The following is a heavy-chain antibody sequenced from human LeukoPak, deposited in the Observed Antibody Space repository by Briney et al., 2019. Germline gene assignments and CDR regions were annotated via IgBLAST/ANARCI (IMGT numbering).Heavy chain of an antibody. V-gene: IGHV3-74*01. J-gene: IGHJ5*02. CDR3: ATMDWFDP. CDR2: IAGDGSSV. CDR1: GFTFSNYW. Sequence: PGGSLRLSCVGSGFTFSNYWMHWVRQVPGKGLVWISRIAGDGSSVIDADSVKGRFTISRDNAKNTLYLQMNSLRAEDTAVYYCATMDWFDPWGQGTLVTVSS.